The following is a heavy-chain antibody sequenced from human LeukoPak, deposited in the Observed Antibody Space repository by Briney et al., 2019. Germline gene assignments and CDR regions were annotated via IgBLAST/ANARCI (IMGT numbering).Heavy chain of an antibody. CDR3: ARQTRERRLGGVPDFFDP. D-gene: IGHD3-3*01. CDR1: GHPHESGDYY. Sequence: SDTLSLLCTLSGHPHESGDYYWRWIPQPPGGGLECIASIEYSGYTYYDPTCKSRVSLSVDTAKSRFSLKLTSVSAADRAIYYGARQTRERRLGGVPDFFDPWGQGILVTVSS. CDR2: IEYSGYT. J-gene: IGHJ5*02. V-gene: IGHV4-39*07.